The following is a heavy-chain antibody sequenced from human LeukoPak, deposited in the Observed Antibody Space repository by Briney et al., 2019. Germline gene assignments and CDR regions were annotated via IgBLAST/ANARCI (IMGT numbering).Heavy chain of an antibody. CDR1: GYTFTNFA. V-gene: IGHV1-18*01. J-gene: IGHJ6*03. CDR3: ARGRIPARLRELGVVTDRHYYMDV. CDR2: INPYNGNT. Sequence: ASVKVSCRASGYTFTNFATSWVRQAPGQGLEWVGWINPYNGNTKYALKVQGRVTMTTDTSTSTAYMELRSLSPDDTAVFYCARGRIPARLRELGVVTDRHYYMDVWGKGTTVTVSS. D-gene: IGHD3-3*01.